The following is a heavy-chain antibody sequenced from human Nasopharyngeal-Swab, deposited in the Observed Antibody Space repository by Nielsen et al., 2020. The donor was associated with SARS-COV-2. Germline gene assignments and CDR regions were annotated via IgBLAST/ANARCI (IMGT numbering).Heavy chain of an antibody. D-gene: IGHD2-2*01. Sequence: SETLSLTCAVYGGSFSGYYWSWIRKPPGKGLEWIGEINHSGSTNYNPSLKSRVTISVDTSKNQFSLKLISVTAADTAVYYCARGKEYQLLFDAFDIWGQGTMVTVSS. CDR1: GGSFSGYY. CDR3: ARGKEYQLLFDAFDI. V-gene: IGHV4-34*01. CDR2: INHSGST. J-gene: IGHJ3*02.